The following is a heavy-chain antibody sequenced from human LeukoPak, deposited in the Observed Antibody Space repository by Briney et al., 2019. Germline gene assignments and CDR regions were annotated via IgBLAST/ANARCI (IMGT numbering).Heavy chain of an antibody. J-gene: IGHJ5*02. D-gene: IGHD1-20*01. CDR2: INHSGNT. V-gene: IGHV4-34*01. CDR1: GGSFSAYY. Sequence: SETLSLTCAVYGGSFSAYYWSWIRQPPGKGLEWIGEINHSGNTNYNPSLKSRVTISVDMSENHFSLRLSSVTAADTAVYYCARVDISGPSSWFDLWGQGTLVTVSS. CDR3: ARVDISGPSSWFDL.